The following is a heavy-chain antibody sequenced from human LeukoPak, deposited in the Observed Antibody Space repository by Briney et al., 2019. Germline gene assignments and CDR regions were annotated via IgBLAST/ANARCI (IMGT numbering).Heavy chain of an antibody. CDR1: GDSISSGSYY. J-gene: IGHJ4*02. Sequence: SETLSLTCTVSGDSISSGSYYWSWIRQPAGKGLEWIGRIYGRGGSNYNPSLKSRVTISIDKSKNQFSLKMNSVTAPDTAVYYCASWPFYYRKSGYDYWGQGTLVTVSS. CDR3: ASWPFYYRKSGYDY. CDR2: IYGRGGS. D-gene: IGHD3-22*01. V-gene: IGHV4-61*02.